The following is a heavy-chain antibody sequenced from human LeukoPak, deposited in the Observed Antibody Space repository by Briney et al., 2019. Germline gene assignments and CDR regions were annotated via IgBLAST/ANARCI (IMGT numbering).Heavy chain of an antibody. CDR1: GGSISNYY. CDR2: IYYSGST. V-gene: IGHV4-59*01. J-gene: IGHJ5*02. CDR3: AAMAVNWFDP. D-gene: IGHD5-18*01. Sequence: SETLSLTCTVSGGSISNYYWSWIRQPPGKGLEWIGYIYYSGSTNYNPSLKSRVTISVDTSKNQFSLRLTSVTAADTAVYYCAAMAVNWFDPWGQGTLVIVSS.